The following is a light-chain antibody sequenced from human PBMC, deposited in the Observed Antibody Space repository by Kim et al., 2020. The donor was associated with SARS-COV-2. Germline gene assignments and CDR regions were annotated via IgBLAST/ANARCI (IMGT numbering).Light chain of an antibody. J-gene: IGLJ3*02. CDR2: INDDGSH. V-gene: IGLV4-69*02. Sequence: ASVKLTCTRSSGHSTYAVAWHQQQPQKGPRYLMKINDDGSHSKGDGIPDRFSGSSSGAERHLTISSLQSEDEADYYCQTWGTGIRVFGGGTKLTVL. CDR3: QTWGTGIRV. CDR1: SGHSTYA.